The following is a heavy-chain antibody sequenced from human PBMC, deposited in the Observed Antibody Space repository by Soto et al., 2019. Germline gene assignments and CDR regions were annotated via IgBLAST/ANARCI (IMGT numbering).Heavy chain of an antibody. CDR1: GGSISSYY. J-gene: IGHJ6*02. CDR3: ARVGVAVAAYYYYGMAV. V-gene: IGHV4-39*01. Sequence: SETLSLTCTVSGGSISSYYWGWIRQPPGKGLEWIGSTYYSGSTYYNPSLKSRVTISVDTSKNQFSLKLSSVTAADTAVYYCARVGVAVAAYYYYGMAVWGQGTTVTGSS. CDR2: TYYSGST. D-gene: IGHD6-19*01.